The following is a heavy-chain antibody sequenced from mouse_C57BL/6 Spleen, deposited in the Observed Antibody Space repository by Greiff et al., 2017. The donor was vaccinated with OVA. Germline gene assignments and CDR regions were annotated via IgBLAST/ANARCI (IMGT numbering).Heavy chain of an antibody. CDR1: GYTFTSYW. Sequence: LQQPGAELVKPGASVKMSCKASGYTFTSYWITWVKQRPGQGLEWIGDIYPGSGSTNYNEKFKSKATLTVDTSSSTAYMQLSSLTSEDSAVYYCARRITWYFDVWGTGTTVTVSS. CDR2: IYPGSGST. V-gene: IGHV1-55*01. CDR3: ARRITWYFDV. J-gene: IGHJ1*03. D-gene: IGHD1-3*01.